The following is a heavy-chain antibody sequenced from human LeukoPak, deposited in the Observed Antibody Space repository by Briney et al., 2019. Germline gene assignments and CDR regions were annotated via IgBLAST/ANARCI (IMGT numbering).Heavy chain of an antibody. Sequence: PSETLSLTCTVSGGSVGSGSYYWSWIRQSPGRGLEWIGYISYSGSTNYNPSLKSRVTISVDKSKNQFSLKLSSVTAADTAVYYCASDLYSYGALDYWGQGTLVTVSS. J-gene: IGHJ4*02. CDR2: ISYSGST. V-gene: IGHV4-61*01. CDR3: ASDLYSYGALDY. D-gene: IGHD5-18*01. CDR1: GGSVGSGSYY.